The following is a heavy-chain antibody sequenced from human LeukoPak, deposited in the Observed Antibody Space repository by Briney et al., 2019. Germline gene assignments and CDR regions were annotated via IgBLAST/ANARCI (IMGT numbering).Heavy chain of an antibody. CDR3: AKEVPNWGIDY. Sequence: PGGSLRLSCAASGFNFNNYGMHWVRQAPGKGLEWVAFIRYDERDKYYADSVKGRFPIYRDNSKYTLYLHMNRRRAEDTAVYYCAKEVPNWGIDYWGQGTLVPVSS. CDR1: GFNFNNYG. D-gene: IGHD7-27*01. J-gene: IGHJ4*02. CDR2: IRYDERDK. V-gene: IGHV3-30*02.